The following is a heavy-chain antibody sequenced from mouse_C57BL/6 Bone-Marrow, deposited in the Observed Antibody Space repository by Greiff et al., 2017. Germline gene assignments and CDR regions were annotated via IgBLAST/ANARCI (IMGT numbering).Heavy chain of an antibody. D-gene: IGHD1-1*01. CDR3: ARHPYYYGSSYGAMDY. Sequence: EVQGVESGGGLVQPGGSLKLSCAASGFTFSDYYMYWVRQTPEKRLEWVAYISNGGGSTYYPDTVKGRFTISRDNAKNTLYLQMSRLKSEDTAMXYCARHPYYYGSSYGAMDYLGQGTSGTVSP. CDR1: GFTFSDYY. CDR2: ISNGGGST. J-gene: IGHJ4*01. V-gene: IGHV5-12*01.